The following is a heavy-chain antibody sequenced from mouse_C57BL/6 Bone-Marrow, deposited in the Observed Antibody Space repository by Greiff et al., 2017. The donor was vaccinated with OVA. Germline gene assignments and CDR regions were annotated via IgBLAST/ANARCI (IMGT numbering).Heavy chain of an antibody. J-gene: IGHJ1*03. Sequence: VQLQQSGAELVRPGASVTLSCTASGFNIKDYYMHWVKQRPEQGLEWIGRIDPEDGDTEYAPKFQGKATMTADTYSNTAYLQLSSLTSEDTAVYYCTTDYGSSYWYFDVWDTGTAVTVSS. CDR2: IDPEDGDT. CDR1: GFNIKDYY. V-gene: IGHV14-1*01. D-gene: IGHD1-1*01. CDR3: TTDYGSSYWYFDV.